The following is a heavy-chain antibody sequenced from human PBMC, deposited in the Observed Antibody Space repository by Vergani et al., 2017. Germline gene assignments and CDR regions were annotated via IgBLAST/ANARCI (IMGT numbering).Heavy chain of an antibody. V-gene: IGHV2-5*01. D-gene: IGHD2-15*01. J-gene: IGHJ4*02. CDR2: IYGNDEK. CDR3: AHTNTLI. CDR1: GFSVTTSGVG. Sequence: QITLKESGPTQVKPTQTLTLTCTFSGFSVTTSGVGVGWIRQPPGKALEWLALIYGNDEKYYSPSLNDRLTITKDTSKNQVVLTMANMDPVDTATYYCAHTNTLIWGQGTRVTVSS.